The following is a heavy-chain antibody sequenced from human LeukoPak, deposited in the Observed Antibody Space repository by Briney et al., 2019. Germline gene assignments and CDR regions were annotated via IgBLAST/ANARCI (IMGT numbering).Heavy chain of an antibody. CDR1: GFPFSIYA. CDR3: AREGVAGSGWYFDL. CDR2: ISGSGETT. D-gene: IGHD6-19*01. J-gene: IGHJ2*01. V-gene: IGHV3-23*01. Sequence: GGSLRLSCAASGFPFSIYAMTWVRQAPGKGLEWVSGISGSGETTYYADSVKAQFTISRDNSKNTLYLQMSSLTAEDTAVYYCAREGVAGSGWYFDLWGRGTLVTVSS.